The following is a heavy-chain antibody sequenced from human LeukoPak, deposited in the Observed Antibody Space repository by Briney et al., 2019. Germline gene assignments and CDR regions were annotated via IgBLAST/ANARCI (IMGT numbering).Heavy chain of an antibody. V-gene: IGHV4-34*01. CDR2: INHSGST. J-gene: IGHJ1*01. Sequence: SETLSLTCAVYGGSFSGYYWSWIRQPPGKGLEWIGEINHSGSTNYNPSLKSRVTISVDTSKNQFSLKLSSVTAADTAVYYCARVLRYRSSSWRPTYEYFQHWGQGTLVTVSS. CDR3: ARVLRYRSSSWRPTYEYFQH. D-gene: IGHD6-13*01. CDR1: GGSFSGYY.